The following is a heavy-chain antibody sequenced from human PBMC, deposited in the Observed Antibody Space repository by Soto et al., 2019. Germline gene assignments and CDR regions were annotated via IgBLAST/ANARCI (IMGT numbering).Heavy chain of an antibody. V-gene: IGHV3-21*01. J-gene: IGHJ4*02. Sequence: GGSLRLSCAASGFTFSSYSMNWVRQAPGKGLEWVSSISSSSSYIYYADSVKGRFTISRDNAKNSLYLQMNSLRAEDTAVYYCASPLLPYCSGGNCGYWGQGTLVTVSS. CDR2: ISSSSSYI. D-gene: IGHD2-15*01. CDR3: ASPLLPYCSGGNCGY. CDR1: GFTFSSYS.